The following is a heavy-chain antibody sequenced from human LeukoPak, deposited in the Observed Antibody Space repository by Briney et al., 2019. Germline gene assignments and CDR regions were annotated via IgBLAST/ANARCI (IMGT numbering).Heavy chain of an antibody. D-gene: IGHD6-19*01. CDR2: VYYSGST. Sequence: SETLSLTCTVSGGSISDISYYWGWIRQPPGKGLEWIGSVYYSGSTSYNPSFKSRVTISVDTSKNQFSLKLSSVTAADTAVYFCARHVSYSGDNFDYWGQGTLVTVSS. V-gene: IGHV4-39*01. J-gene: IGHJ4*02. CDR3: ARHVSYSGDNFDY. CDR1: GGSISDISYY.